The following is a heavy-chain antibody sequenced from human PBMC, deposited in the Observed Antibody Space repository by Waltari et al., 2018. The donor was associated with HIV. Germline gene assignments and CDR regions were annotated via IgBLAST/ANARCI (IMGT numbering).Heavy chain of an antibody. J-gene: IGHJ4*02. Sequence: EVQLLESGGGLVQPGGSLRLSCAASGFTFSSYAMSWVRQAPGKGLEWVSAMSGGGGSTYYADSVKGRFTISRDNSKSMLYLQLNSLRAEDTAVYYCAKDGVPGGATSPYYFDYWGQGTLVTVSS. CDR3: AKDGVPGGATSPYYFDY. D-gene: IGHD1-26*01. CDR2: MSGGGGST. V-gene: IGHV3-23*01. CDR1: GFTFSSYA.